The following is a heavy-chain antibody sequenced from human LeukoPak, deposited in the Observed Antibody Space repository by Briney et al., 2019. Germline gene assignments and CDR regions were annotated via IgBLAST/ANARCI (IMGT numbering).Heavy chain of an antibody. CDR2: INHSGST. D-gene: IGHD4-11*01. Sequence: SETLSLTCAVYGGSFSGYYWSWIRQPPGKGLEWIGEINHSGSTNYNPSLKSRVTISVDTSKNQFSLKLSSVTAADTAVYYCAREDYSNPWHRLSYYYYGMDVWGQGTTVTVSS. J-gene: IGHJ6*02. V-gene: IGHV4-34*01. CDR1: GGSFSGYY. CDR3: AREDYSNPWHRLSYYYYGMDV.